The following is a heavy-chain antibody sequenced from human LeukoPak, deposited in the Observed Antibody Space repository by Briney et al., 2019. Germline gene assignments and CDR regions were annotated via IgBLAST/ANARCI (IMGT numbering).Heavy chain of an antibody. CDR2: MNPNSGNT. CDR3: ARVVCMSTSCYYYGVFDY. V-gene: IGHV1-8*03. J-gene: IGHJ4*02. Sequence: ASVKVSCKASGYTFTSYDINWVRQATGQGLEWMGWMNPNSGNTGYAQKFQGRVTITRNTSISTAYMELSSLRSEDTAVYYCARVVCMSTSCYYYGVFDYWGQGTLVSVSS. D-gene: IGHD2-2*01. CDR1: GYTFTSYD.